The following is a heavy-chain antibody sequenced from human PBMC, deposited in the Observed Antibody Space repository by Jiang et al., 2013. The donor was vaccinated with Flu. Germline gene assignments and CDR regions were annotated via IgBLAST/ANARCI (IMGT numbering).Heavy chain of an antibody. CDR2: IYYSGST. D-gene: IGHD3-10*01. J-gene: IGHJ4*02. CDR3: ARDLSSGSYFWFDY. V-gene: IGHV4-59*01. CDR1: GGSISSYY. Sequence: GPGLVKPSETLSLTCTVSGGSISSYYWSWIRQPPGKGLEWIGYIYYSGSTNYNPSLKSRVTISVDTSKNQFSLKLSSVTAADTAVYYCARDLSSGSYFWFDYWGQGTLVTVSS.